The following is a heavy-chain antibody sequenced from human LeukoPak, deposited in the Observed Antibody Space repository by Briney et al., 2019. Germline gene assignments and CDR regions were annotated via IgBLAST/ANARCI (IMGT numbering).Heavy chain of an antibody. Sequence: GGSLRLSCAASGFTFSSYWMSWVRQAPGKGLEWVANIKRDGSEKYYVDSVKGRFTISRDNAKNSLYLQMNSLRAEDTAVYYCAREDAVAGTSFDYWGQGTLVTVSS. J-gene: IGHJ4*02. V-gene: IGHV3-7*01. CDR3: AREDAVAGTSFDY. D-gene: IGHD6-19*01. CDR1: GFTFSSYW. CDR2: IKRDGSEK.